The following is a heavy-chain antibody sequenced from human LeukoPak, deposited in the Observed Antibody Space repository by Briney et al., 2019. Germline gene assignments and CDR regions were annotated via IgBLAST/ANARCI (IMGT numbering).Heavy chain of an antibody. CDR3: ARDAWFCSGGSCYSRYYMDV. Sequence: PGGSLRLSCAASGFTFSSYSMNWVRQAPGKGLEWVSSIRSGSTYIYYADSVKGRFTISRDNAKNSLYLQMNSLRAEDTALYYCARDAWFCSGGSCYSRYYMDVWGKGTTVTISS. D-gene: IGHD2-15*01. J-gene: IGHJ6*03. CDR2: IRSGSTYI. V-gene: IGHV3-21*01. CDR1: GFTFSSYS.